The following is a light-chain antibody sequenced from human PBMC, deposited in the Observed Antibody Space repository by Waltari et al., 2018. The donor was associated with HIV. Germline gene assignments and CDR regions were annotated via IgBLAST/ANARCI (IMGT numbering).Light chain of an antibody. J-gene: IGLJ2*01. CDR1: SSNIGDNY. V-gene: IGLV1-47*01. Sequence: QSVLAQPPSASGTPGQRVTISCSGSSSNIGDNYVYWYQQIPGTTPKLLSYRDNQWPSGVPDRCSGSKSGTSASLAISGLRSEDEAIYFCATWDDRLSGVLFGGGTKLTVL. CDR2: RDN. CDR3: ATWDDRLSGVL.